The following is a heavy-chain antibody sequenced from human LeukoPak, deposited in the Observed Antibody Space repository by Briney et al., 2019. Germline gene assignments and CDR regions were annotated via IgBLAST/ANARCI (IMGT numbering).Heavy chain of an antibody. CDR3: ARGRTSSRYYGMDV. Sequence: PSETLSLTCAVYGGSFSGYYWSWIRQPPGKGLEWIGEINHSGSTNYNPSLKSRVTMSVDTSKYQFSLKLSSVTAADTAVYYCARGRTSSRYYGMDVWGQGTTVTVSS. CDR1: GGSFSGYY. D-gene: IGHD1-1*01. CDR2: INHSGST. J-gene: IGHJ6*02. V-gene: IGHV4-34*01.